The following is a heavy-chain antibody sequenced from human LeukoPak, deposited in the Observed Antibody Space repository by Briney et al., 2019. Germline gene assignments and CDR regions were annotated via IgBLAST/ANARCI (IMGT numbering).Heavy chain of an antibody. CDR2: INHSGST. J-gene: IGHJ4*02. CDR3: AKGAGWYGV. Sequence: PSETLSLTCAVYGRSFNNYDWSWIRQPPGKGLEWIGEINHSGSTNYNPSLKSRVTISVDTSKNQFSLKLSSVTAADTAVYYCAKGAGWYGVWGQGALVTVSS. CDR1: GRSFNNYD. D-gene: IGHD6-19*01. V-gene: IGHV4-34*01.